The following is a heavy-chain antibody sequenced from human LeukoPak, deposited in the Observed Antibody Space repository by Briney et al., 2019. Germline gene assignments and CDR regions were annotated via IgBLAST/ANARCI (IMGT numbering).Heavy chain of an antibody. CDR1: GVTFTSSA. CDR3: AASGVAAGTLAAFDI. D-gene: IGHD6-13*01. Sequence: ASVKVSCKASGVTFTSSAVQWVRQARGQRLEWIGWIVVGSGNTNYAQKFQERVTITRDMSTSTAYMELSSLRSEDTAVYYCAASGVAAGTLAAFDIWGQGTMVTVSS. CDR2: IVVGSGNT. J-gene: IGHJ3*02. V-gene: IGHV1-58*01.